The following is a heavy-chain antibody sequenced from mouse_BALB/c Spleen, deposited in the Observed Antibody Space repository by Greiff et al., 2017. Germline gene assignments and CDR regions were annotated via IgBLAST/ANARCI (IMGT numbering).Heavy chain of an antibody. CDR1: GYSITSDYA. CDR3: ARIAPEAMDY. Sequence: EVQLQESGPGLVKPSQSLSLTCTVTGYSITSDYAWNWIRQFPGNKLEWMGYISYSGSTSYNPSLKSRISITRDTSKNQFFLQLNSVTTEDTATYYCARIAPEAMDYWGQGTSVTVSS. CDR2: ISYSGST. D-gene: IGHD6-1*01. V-gene: IGHV3-2*02. J-gene: IGHJ4*01.